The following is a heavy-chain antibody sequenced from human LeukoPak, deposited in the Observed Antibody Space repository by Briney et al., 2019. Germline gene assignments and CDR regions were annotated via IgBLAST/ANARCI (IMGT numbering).Heavy chain of an antibody. CDR1: GGSFSGYY. J-gene: IGHJ6*02. CDR3: ARHGDGGSSSAWFDYYYYGMDV. CDR2: INHSGST. Sequence: SETLSLTCAVYGGSFSGYYWSWIRQPPGKGLEWIGEINHSGSTNYNPSLKSRVTISVDTSKNQFSLKLSSVTAADTAVYYCARHGDGGSSSAWFDYYYYGMDVWGQGTTVTVSS. V-gene: IGHV4-34*01. D-gene: IGHD6-6*01.